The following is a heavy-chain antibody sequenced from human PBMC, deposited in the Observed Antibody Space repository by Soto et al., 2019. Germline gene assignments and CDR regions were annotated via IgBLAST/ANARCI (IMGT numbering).Heavy chain of an antibody. Sequence: EVQLVQSGAEVKKPGESLKISCQASGYSFISSWIGWVRQMPGKGPERMGIIYPGDSDTRYSPSFQGQVTISADKSTSTAYLQWSSLKASDTATYYCARMMAASGTAFDYLGQGALVTVSS. CDR1: GYSFISSW. CDR2: IYPGDSDT. CDR3: ARMMAASGTAFDY. D-gene: IGHD6-13*01. J-gene: IGHJ4*02. V-gene: IGHV5-51*01.